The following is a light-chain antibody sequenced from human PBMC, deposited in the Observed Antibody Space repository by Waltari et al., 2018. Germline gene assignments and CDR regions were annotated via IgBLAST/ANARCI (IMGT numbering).Light chain of an antibody. Sequence: YVLTQPPSVSVAPGQTATITCGEDHIETKSVHWYQQKPGQAPILIMFYDSKRPSGIPERFSGSNSGNPATLTISRVEAGDEADYYCQVWDSYRHHYVFGTGTKVTVL. V-gene: IGLV3-21*04. CDR3: QVWDSYRHHYV. CDR1: HIETKS. J-gene: IGLJ1*01. CDR2: YDS.